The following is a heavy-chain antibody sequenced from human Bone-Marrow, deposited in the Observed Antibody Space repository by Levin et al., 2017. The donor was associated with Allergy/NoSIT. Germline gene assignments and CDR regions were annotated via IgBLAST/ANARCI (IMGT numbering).Heavy chain of an antibody. CDR2: IYYSGST. CDR1: GVSISSGGYH. Sequence: SQTLSLTCPVSGVSISSGGYHWSWIRQQPGKGLEWIGHIYYSGSTNFNPSLKSRVTMSVDRSKNQFSLNLTSVTAADTAVYYCARDNKGGGSGWIYYYYGLDVWGQGTTVIVSS. CDR3: ARDNKGGGSGWIYYYYGLDV. V-gene: IGHV4-31*03. D-gene: IGHD6-19*01. J-gene: IGHJ6*02.